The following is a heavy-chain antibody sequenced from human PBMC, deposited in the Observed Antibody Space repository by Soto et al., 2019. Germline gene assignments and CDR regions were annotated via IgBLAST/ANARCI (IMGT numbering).Heavy chain of an antibody. V-gene: IGHV4-31*03. CDR1: GGSISSGGYY. Sequence: QVQLQESGPGLVKPSQTLSLTCTVSGGSISSGGYYWSWIRQHPGKGLEWIGYIYYSGSTYYNPSLKSRVTISVDTSKNQFCRKLSSVTAADTAVYYCASGVVTAPSRRPWYFHLWGGGTLVTVSS. J-gene: IGHJ2*01. D-gene: IGHD2-21*02. CDR3: ASGVVTAPSRRPWYFHL. CDR2: IYYSGST.